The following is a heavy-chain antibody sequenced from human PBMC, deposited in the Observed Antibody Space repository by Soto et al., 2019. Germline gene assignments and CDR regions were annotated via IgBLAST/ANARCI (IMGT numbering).Heavy chain of an antibody. V-gene: IGHV1-3*01. CDR3: ARVERGSYPDY. Sequence: ASVKVSCKASGYTFTSYAMHWVRQAPGQRLEWMGWINAGNGFTNYADSVKGRFTISRDNAKNSLYLQMNNLRADDTAVYYCARVERGSYPDYWGLGTLVTVS. CDR2: INAGNGFT. CDR1: GYTFTSYA. D-gene: IGHD1-26*01. J-gene: IGHJ4*02.